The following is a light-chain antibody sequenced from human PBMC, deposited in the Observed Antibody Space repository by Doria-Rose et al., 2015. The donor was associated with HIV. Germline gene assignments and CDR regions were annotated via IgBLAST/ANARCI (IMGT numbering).Light chain of an antibody. CDR1: QSFSSTY. V-gene: IGKV3-20*01. J-gene: IGKJ1*01. CDR3: HQYGTSWT. CDR2: DGS. Sequence: TQSPGTLSLSPWERATLSCRASQSFSSTYLAWYQQKPGQAPSLLIYDGSTRATGTPDRFSASGSGTDFTRIINRLEPEDFALYYCHQYGTSWTFGQGTKVEI.